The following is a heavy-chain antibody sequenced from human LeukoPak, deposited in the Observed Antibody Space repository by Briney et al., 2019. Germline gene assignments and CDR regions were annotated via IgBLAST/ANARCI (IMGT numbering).Heavy chain of an antibody. CDR2: ISGSGGST. D-gene: IGHD6-13*01. CDR1: GFTFSSYA. Sequence: GGSLRLSCAASGFTFSSYAMSWVRQAPGKGLEWVSAISGSGGSTYYVDSVKGRFTISKDNSKNTLYLQMNSLRAEDTAVYYCARDPLPVYSSSSGYWGQGTLVTVSS. CDR3: ARDPLPVYSSSSGY. J-gene: IGHJ4*02. V-gene: IGHV3-23*01.